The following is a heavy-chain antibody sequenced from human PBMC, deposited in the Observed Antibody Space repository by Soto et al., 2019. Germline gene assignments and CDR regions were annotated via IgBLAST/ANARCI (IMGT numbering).Heavy chain of an antibody. CDR1: GGSISSGGYY. J-gene: IGHJ4*02. V-gene: IGHV4-31*03. D-gene: IGHD3-22*01. Sequence: SETLSLTCTVSGGSISSGGYYWSWIRQHPGKGLEWIGYIYYSGSTYYNPSLKSRVTISVDTSKNQFSLKLSSVTAADTAVYYCAREPKRYDSSGYPDYWGQGTLVTVSS. CDR2: IYYSGST. CDR3: AREPKRYDSSGYPDY.